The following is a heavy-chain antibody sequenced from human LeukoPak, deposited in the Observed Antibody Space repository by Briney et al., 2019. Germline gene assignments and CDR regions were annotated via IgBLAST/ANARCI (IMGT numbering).Heavy chain of an antibody. CDR1: GYTFTGYA. D-gene: IGHD3-22*01. V-gene: IGHV1-2*06. J-gene: IGHJ4*02. CDR3: ARGRRYYDSSGYDY. CDR2: LDPNSGGT. Sequence: ASVKVSCKASGYTFTGYAMHWVRQAPGQGLEWVGRLDPNSGGTNYAQDFQGRVTITRDTSISTAYMELSSLRSEDTAVYYCARGRRYYDSSGYDYWGQGTLVTVSS.